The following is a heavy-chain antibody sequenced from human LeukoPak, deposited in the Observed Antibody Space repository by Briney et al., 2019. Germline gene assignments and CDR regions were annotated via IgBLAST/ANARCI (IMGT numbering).Heavy chain of an antibody. J-gene: IGHJ6*02. CDR1: GFTVSSNY. Sequence: PGGSLRLSCAASGFTVSSNYMSWVRQAPGKGLEWVSVIYSGGSTYYADSVKGRFTISRDNSKNTLYLQMNSLRAEDTAVYYCAGDEMACSSTSCQYYYYYGMDVWGQGTTVTVSS. V-gene: IGHV3-53*01. CDR3: AGDEMACSSTSCQYYYYYGMDV. CDR2: IYSGGST. D-gene: IGHD2-2*01.